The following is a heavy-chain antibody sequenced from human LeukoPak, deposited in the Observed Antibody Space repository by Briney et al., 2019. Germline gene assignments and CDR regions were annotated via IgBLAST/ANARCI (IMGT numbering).Heavy chain of an antibody. D-gene: IGHD2-2*02. CDR2: IYYSGST. CDR3: ARSPPYCSSPGCYIGWFDP. J-gene: IGHJ5*02. CDR1: GGSISGYY. V-gene: IGHV4-59*01. Sequence: SETLSLTCTVSGGSISGYYWNWIRQPPGKGLEWIGLIYYSGSTNYNPSLKSRVTISVDTSKNQFSLKLSSVTAADTAVYYCARSPPYCSSPGCYIGWFDPWGQGTLLTVSS.